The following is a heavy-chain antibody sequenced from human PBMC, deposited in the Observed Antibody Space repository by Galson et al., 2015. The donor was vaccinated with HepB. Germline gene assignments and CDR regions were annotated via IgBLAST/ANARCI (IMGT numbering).Heavy chain of an antibody. Sequence: SLRLSCAATGFTFSSYEMNWVRQAPGKGLEWVSYISSSGSTTYYADPVKGRFTISRDNAKNSVFLEMNSLRADDSAVYYCAREGIEWELRYVDYWGQGSLVT. CDR3: AREGIEWELRYVDY. CDR2: ISSSGSTT. D-gene: IGHD1-26*01. J-gene: IGHJ4*02. V-gene: IGHV3-48*03. CDR1: GFTFSSYE.